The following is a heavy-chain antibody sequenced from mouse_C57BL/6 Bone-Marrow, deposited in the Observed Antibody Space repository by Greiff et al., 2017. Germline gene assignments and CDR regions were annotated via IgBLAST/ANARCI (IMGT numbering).Heavy chain of an antibody. CDR3: ARHGSVAY. J-gene: IGHJ3*01. D-gene: IGHD1-1*01. CDR1: GYTFTSYW. Sequence: QVQLKQPGAELVRPGTSVKLSCKASGYTFTSYWMHWVKQRPGQGLEWIGVIDPSDSYTNYNQKFKGKATLTVDTSSSTAYMQLSSLTSEDSAVYYCARHGSVAYWGQGTLVTVSA. CDR2: IDPSDSYT. V-gene: IGHV1-59*01.